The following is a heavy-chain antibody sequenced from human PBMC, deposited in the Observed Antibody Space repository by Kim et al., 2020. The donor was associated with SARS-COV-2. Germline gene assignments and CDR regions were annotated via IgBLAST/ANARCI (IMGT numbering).Heavy chain of an antibody. CDR2: EK. J-gene: IGHJ2*01. CDR3: ARYSSRAFDL. D-gene: IGHD5-18*01. V-gene: IGHV3-7*01. Sequence: EKYYVDSVKGRFTISRDNAKNSLYLQMNSLRAEDTAVYYCARYSSRAFDLWGRGTLVTVSS.